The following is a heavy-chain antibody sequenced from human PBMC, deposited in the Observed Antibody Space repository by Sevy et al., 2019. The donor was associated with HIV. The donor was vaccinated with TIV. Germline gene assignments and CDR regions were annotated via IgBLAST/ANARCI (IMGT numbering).Heavy chain of an antibody. J-gene: IGHJ6*02. CDR3: TRVRGTISPYYYYGMDV. D-gene: IGHD3-16*01. Sequence: GGSLRLSCTASGFTFGDYAMSWCRQAPGEGLEWVGFIRSKTYGGTTEYAASAKGRFTISRDDSKSIAYLQMNSLKTEDTAVYYCTRVRGTISPYYYYGMDVWGQGTTVTVSS. V-gene: IGHV3-49*03. CDR2: IRSKTYGGTT. CDR1: GFTFGDYA.